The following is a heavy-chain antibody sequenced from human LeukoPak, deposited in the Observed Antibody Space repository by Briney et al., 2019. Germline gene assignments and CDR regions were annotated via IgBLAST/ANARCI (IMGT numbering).Heavy chain of an antibody. J-gene: IGHJ4*02. D-gene: IGHD3-9*01. Sequence: SETLSLTCTVSGGSISSYYWSWIRQPAGKGLEWIGRIYTSGSTNYNPSLKSRVTMSVDTSKTQFSLRLSSVTAADTAIYYCAKSSMVFDWLSTLSFDYWGQGTLVTVSS. V-gene: IGHV4-4*07. CDR2: IYTSGST. CDR1: GGSISSYY. CDR3: AKSSMVFDWLSTLSFDY.